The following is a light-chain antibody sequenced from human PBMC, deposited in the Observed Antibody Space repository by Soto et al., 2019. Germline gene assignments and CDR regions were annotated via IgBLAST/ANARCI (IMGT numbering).Light chain of an antibody. CDR2: GAS. CDR3: QQYNNWPALT. Sequence: EVVMTQSPATLSVSPGERATLSCRASQIVSSNLAWYQQKPGQAPRLLIYGASTRATGIPARFSGGRSGTEFSLTTSSLQSQDVAVYYCQQYNNWPALTFGGGTKVEIK. CDR1: QIVSSN. J-gene: IGKJ4*01. V-gene: IGKV3D-15*01.